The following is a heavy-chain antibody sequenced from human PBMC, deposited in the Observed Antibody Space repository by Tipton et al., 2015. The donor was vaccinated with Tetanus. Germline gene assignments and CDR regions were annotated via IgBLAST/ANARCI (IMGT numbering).Heavy chain of an antibody. J-gene: IGHJ4*02. CDR2: IYYSGST. CDR1: GGSISSGGYY. D-gene: IGHD5-18*01. Sequence: TLSLTCTVSGGSISSGGYYWSWIRQPPGKGLEWIGYIYYSGSTNYNPSLKSRVTISVDTSKNQFSLKLSSVTAADTAVYYCARRHVDTAMVTFDYWGQGTLVTVSS. CDR3: ARRHVDTAMVTFDY. V-gene: IGHV4-61*08.